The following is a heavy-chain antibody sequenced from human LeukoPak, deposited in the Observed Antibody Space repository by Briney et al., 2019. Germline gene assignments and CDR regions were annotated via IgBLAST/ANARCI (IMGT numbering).Heavy chain of an antibody. J-gene: IGHJ4*02. CDR2: INPNSGGT. D-gene: IGHD3-9*01. Sequence: ASVKVSCKASGYTFTGYYMHWVRQAPGQGLEWMGWINPNSGGTNYAQKFQGRVTMTGDTSISTAYMELSRLRSGDTAVYYCARSPDILTGENFDYWGQGTLVTVSS. CDR1: GYTFTGYY. V-gene: IGHV1-2*02. CDR3: ARSPDILTGENFDY.